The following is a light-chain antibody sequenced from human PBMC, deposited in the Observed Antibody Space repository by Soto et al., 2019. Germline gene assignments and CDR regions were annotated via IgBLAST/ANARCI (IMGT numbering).Light chain of an antibody. CDR2: DAS. CDR1: QDIRKY. J-gene: IGKJ5*01. V-gene: IGKV1-33*01. Sequence: DIQMTQSPSSLSASVGDRVTITCQASQDIRKYLDWYQQKPGKAPKVLIYDASNLETVVPSRFSGSGSGTHFTLTISSLQPEDFAVYYCQQYRDLPITFGQWTRLEIK. CDR3: QQYRDLPIT.